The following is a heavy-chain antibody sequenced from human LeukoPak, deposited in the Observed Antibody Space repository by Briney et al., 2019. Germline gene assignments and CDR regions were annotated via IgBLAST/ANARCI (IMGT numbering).Heavy chain of an antibody. Sequence: PGGSLRLSCAASGFTVSSNYMSWVRQAPGKGLEWVSATVGGGSPNTYHADSVKGRFTISRDNSKNTLFLQMNSLRAVDTAIYYCTKAPIVSCSGAFCYPFDSWGQGTLVTVSS. CDR3: TKAPIVSCSGAFCYPFDS. CDR2: TVGGGSPNT. CDR1: GFTVSSNY. V-gene: IGHV3-53*01. D-gene: IGHD2-15*01. J-gene: IGHJ4*02.